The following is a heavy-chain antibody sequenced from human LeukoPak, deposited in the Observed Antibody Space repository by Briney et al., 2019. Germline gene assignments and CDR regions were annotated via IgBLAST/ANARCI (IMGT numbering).Heavy chain of an antibody. V-gene: IGHV3-23*01. Sequence: GGSLRLSCAASGFTFSSYSMNWVRQAPGKGLEWVSGISGSDGSTYYADSVKGRFTISRDNSRNTVYLQMNSPRAEDTAVYYCAKGGSSWFLHYWGQGTQVTVSS. CDR1: GFTFSSYS. CDR3: AKGGSSWFLHY. J-gene: IGHJ4*02. CDR2: ISGSDGST. D-gene: IGHD6-13*01.